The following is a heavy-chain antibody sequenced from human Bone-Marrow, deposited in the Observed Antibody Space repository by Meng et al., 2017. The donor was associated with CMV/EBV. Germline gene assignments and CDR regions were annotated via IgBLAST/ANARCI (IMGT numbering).Heavy chain of an antibody. J-gene: IGHJ3*01. D-gene: IGHD6-19*01. V-gene: IGHV3-30-3*01. Sequence: GESLKISCAASGFTFSSYAMHWVRQAPGKGLEWVAVISYDGSNKYYADSVKGRFTISRDNSKNTLYLQMNSLRAEDKAVYYCARGINYSSGWSQWGLNAFDLWGQGTMVTVSS. CDR1: GFTFSSYA. CDR3: ARGINYSSGWSQWGLNAFDL. CDR2: ISYDGSNK.